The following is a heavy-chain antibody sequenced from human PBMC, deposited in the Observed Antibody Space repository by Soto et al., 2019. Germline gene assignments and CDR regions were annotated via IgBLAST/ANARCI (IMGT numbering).Heavy chain of an antibody. J-gene: IGHJ6*03. CDR1: GDRFTDYY. Sequence: QVQLVPSGAEVKEPGASVTVSCRASGDRFTDYYMHWVRQAPGQGLEWMGWINPNSGVTKYAQKFQGWVTMTRDTSTRTVYMQLSRLRFDDTAIYYCARESGGATATLDYYYFYMDVWGTGTTVTVSS. V-gene: IGHV1-2*04. D-gene: IGHD5-12*01. CDR3: ARESGGATATLDYYYFYMDV. CDR2: INPNSGVT.